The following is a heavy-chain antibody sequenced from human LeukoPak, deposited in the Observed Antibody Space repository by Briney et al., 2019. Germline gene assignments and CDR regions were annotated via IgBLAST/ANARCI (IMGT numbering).Heavy chain of an antibody. CDR2: INYYKANT. J-gene: IGHJ4*02. D-gene: IGHD6-13*01. Sequence: GASVKVSCRASGYTFTSYGLTWVRQAPGQGLEWMGWINYYKANTNYAQKLQGRVTMTTDTSTSTAYMELRSLRSDDTAVYYCARAPYSSSWFDYWGQGTLVTVSS. V-gene: IGHV1-18*01. CDR1: GYTFTSYG. CDR3: ARAPYSSSWFDY.